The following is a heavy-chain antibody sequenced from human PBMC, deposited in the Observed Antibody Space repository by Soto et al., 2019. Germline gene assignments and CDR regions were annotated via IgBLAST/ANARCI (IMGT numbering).Heavy chain of an antibody. Sequence: QVQLVQSGAEVKKPGSSVKVSCKASGGTFSSYAISWVRQAPGQGLEWMGGIIPIFGTANYAQKFQGRVTITADESTSTAYMELSSLRSEDTAVYYCARGSAYSSSWKRVGYFDYWGQGTLVTVSS. V-gene: IGHV1-69*01. CDR3: ARGSAYSSSWKRVGYFDY. J-gene: IGHJ4*02. CDR2: IIPIFGTA. D-gene: IGHD6-13*01. CDR1: GGTFSSYA.